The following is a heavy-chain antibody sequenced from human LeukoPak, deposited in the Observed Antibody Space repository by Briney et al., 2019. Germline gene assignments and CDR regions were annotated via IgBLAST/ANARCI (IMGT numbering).Heavy chain of an antibody. V-gene: IGHV1-69*04. D-gene: IGHD2-2*01. CDR1: GGTFSSYA. CDR2: IIPIFGIA. J-gene: IGHJ6*02. CDR3: ATHRYCSSTSCQGLGDYYYGMGV. Sequence: SVKVSCKASGGTFSSYAISWVRQAPGQGLEWMGRIIPIFGIANYAQKFQGRVTITADKSTSTAYMELSSLRSEDTAVYYCATHRYCSSTSCQGLGDYYYGMGVWGQGTTVTVSS.